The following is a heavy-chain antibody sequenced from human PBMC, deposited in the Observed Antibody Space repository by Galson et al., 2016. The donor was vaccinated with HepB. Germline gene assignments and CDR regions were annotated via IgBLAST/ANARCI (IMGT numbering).Heavy chain of an antibody. Sequence: SLRLSCAASGFTFRSYGMHWVRQAPGKGLEWVALISYDGSNQYYTDSVKGRFTISRDNAKKSLYLQMNSLRAEDTAVYYCARDPSSSSWGLADYWGQGTLVTVSS. V-gene: IGHV3-30*03. CDR1: GFTFRSYG. J-gene: IGHJ4*02. CDR2: ISYDGSNQ. D-gene: IGHD2-2*01. CDR3: ARDPSSSSWGLADY.